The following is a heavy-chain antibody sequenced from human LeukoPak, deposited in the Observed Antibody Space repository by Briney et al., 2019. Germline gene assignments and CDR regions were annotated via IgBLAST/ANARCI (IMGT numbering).Heavy chain of an antibody. Sequence: SETLSLTCTVSGGSISSYYWSWIRQPPGKGLEWIGYIYYSGSANYNPSLKSRVTISVDTSKNQFSLKLSSVTAADTAVYYCARRTKRFGDNYYFDYWGQGTLVTVSS. CDR2: IYYSGSA. J-gene: IGHJ4*02. D-gene: IGHD3-10*01. CDR3: ARRTKRFGDNYYFDY. CDR1: GGSISSYY. V-gene: IGHV4-59*12.